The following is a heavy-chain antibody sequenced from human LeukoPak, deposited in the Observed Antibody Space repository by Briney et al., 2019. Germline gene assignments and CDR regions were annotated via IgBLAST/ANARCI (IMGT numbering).Heavy chain of an antibody. CDR1: GFTFRTYG. CDR2: ISYDGSNK. J-gene: IGHJ4*02. D-gene: IGHD2-15*01. Sequence: GRSLRLSCAASGFTFRTYGMHWVRQAPGKGLEWVAVISYDGSNKYYADSVKGRFTISRDNSKNTLYLQMNSLRAEDTAVYYCAKPDTETDIVVVVAAPPLFDYWGQGTLVTVSS. CDR3: AKPDTETDIVVVVAAPPLFDY. V-gene: IGHV3-30*18.